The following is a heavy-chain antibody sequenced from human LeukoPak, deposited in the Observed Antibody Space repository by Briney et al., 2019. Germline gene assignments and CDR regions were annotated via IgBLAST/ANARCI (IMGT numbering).Heavy chain of an antibody. CDR2: ITSSGRTR. Sequence: GGSLRLSCAASGFTFSGYEMNWVRQAPGKGLEWVSYITSSGRTRYYADSVKGRFTLSGDNAKNSLYLQMNSLRAEDTAIYYCARESPHCSGVSCFFDYWGQGTLVTVSS. V-gene: IGHV3-48*03. CDR1: GFTFSGYE. D-gene: IGHD2-15*01. J-gene: IGHJ4*02. CDR3: ARESPHCSGVSCFFDY.